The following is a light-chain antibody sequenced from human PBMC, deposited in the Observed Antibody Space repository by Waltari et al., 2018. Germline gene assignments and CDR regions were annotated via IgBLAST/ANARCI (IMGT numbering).Light chain of an antibody. V-gene: IGKV2-28*01. CDR2: LGS. J-gene: IGKJ1*01. CDR3: MQALQTPWT. Sequence: DIVMTQSPLSLPVTPGEPASISCSSSQSLLHSNGYNYLDWYLQKPGQSPQLLIYLGSNRASGVPDRFSGSGSGTDVTLKISRVEAEDVGVYYCMQALQTPWTFGQGTKVEIK. CDR1: QSLLHSNGYNY.